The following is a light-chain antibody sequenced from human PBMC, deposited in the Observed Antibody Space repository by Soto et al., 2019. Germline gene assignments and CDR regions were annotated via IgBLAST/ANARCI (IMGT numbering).Light chain of an antibody. CDR3: SSYAGSSTVV. J-gene: IGLJ2*01. Sequence: QSALTQPPSASGSPGRSVTISCTGTSSDVGAYNFVSWYQHHPGKAPKLVIYEVSKRPSGVPDRFSGSKTDNTASLTVSGLQAEDEADYYCSSYAGSSTVVFGGGTKLTVL. CDR2: EVS. CDR1: SSDVGAYNF. V-gene: IGLV2-8*01.